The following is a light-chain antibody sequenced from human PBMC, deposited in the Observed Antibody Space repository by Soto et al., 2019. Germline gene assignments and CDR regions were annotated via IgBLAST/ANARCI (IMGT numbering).Light chain of an antibody. CDR1: RSNIGAGYD. CDR2: GNS. V-gene: IGLV1-40*01. CDR3: QTYDNSLSGHV. Sequence: QSVLTQPPSVSGAPGQRVTISCTGSRSNIGAGYDVHWYQQLPGTAPKVLIYGNSNRPSGVPDRFSGSKSGTSASLGITGLQAEDEADYYCQTYDNSLSGHVFGTGTKVTVL. J-gene: IGLJ1*01.